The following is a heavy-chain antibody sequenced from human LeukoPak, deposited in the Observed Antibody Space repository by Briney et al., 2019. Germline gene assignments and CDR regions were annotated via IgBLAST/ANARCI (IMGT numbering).Heavy chain of an antibody. CDR3: ARRYTASPGERFDY. CDR2: IYYSGST. J-gene: IGHJ4*02. D-gene: IGHD2-2*02. CDR1: GDSISNYY. Sequence: SETLSLTCTVSGDSISNYYWTWIRQPPGKGLEWIGYIYYSGSTNYNPSLNSRVTISLDTSKNQFSLMLRSLTAADTAVYYCARRYTASPGERFDYWGQGTLVTVSS. V-gene: IGHV4-59*08.